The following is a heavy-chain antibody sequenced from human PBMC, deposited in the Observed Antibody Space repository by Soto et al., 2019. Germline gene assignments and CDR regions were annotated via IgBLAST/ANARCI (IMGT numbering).Heavy chain of an antibody. J-gene: IGHJ3*02. Sequence: QVQLVQSGAEVKKPGSSVKVSCKASGGTSSTYAVSWVRQAPGQGLEWMGQIIPIFGTGHHAQKFQGRVTITADESTSTAYMELSSLTSEDTAVYYCARPALIRLDGPFDIWGQGTVVTVSS. CDR1: GGTSSTYA. V-gene: IGHV1-69*12. D-gene: IGHD3-16*01. CDR3: ARPALIRLDGPFDI. CDR2: IIPIFGTG.